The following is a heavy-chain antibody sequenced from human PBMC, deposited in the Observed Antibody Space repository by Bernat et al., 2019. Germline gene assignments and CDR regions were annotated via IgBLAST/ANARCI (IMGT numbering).Heavy chain of an antibody. CDR3: ARDVNHGLDY. CDR1: GYTFSTYG. CDR2: ISAKSGQT. V-gene: IGHV1-18*01. Sequence: QVHLVQSGAEVKKPGASVKVSCKASGYTFSTYGISWVRQAPGQGLEWMGWISAKSGQTKNTQRFQGRVAMTTDRSTNTAYMELWSLRSDDTAVYYCARDVNHGLDYWDQGTLVTVSS. J-gene: IGHJ4*02. D-gene: IGHD1-14*01.